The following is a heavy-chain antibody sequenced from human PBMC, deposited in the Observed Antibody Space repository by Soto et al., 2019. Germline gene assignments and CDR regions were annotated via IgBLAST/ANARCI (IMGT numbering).Heavy chain of an antibody. V-gene: IGHV1-2*02. CDR1: GYTFTGYY. J-gene: IGHJ4*02. D-gene: IGHD5-18*01. Sequence: RASVKVSCKASGYTFTGYYMHWVRQAPGQGLEWMGWINPNSGGTNYAQKFQGRVTMTRDTSISTAYMELSRLRSDDTAVYYCARIHGYSYGYILDWYFDYWGQGTLVTVYS. CDR2: INPNSGGT. CDR3: ARIHGYSYGYILDWYFDY.